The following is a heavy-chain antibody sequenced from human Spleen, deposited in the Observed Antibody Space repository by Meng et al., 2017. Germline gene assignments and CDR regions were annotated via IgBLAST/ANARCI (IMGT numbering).Heavy chain of an antibody. CDR1: SGAFRSCT. D-gene: IGHD4-17*01. V-gene: IGHV4-34*01. J-gene: IGHJ4*02. CDR2: IKHSGDT. CDR3: AGVGGTTVTSFDS. Sequence: HPYVAISGARAVNSGAFRSCTRRCNRQAQGRGLRRIEKIKHSGDTDYNPSLKIRVTISVDTSKYQFSLQFVSVDAADTSVYVCAGVGGTTVTSFDSWGQGTLVTVSS.